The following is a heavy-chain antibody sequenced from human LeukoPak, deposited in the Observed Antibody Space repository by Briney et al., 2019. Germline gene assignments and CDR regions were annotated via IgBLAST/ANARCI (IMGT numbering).Heavy chain of an antibody. V-gene: IGHV4-38-2*02. CDR3: AREAARPSFAY. CDR1: GDSIRRGFY. D-gene: IGHD6-6*01. Sequence: SETLSLTCTVSGDSIRRGFYWGWIRHPPGKGLEWIGSMFHSGSTYLNPSLRSRISISVDTSKNQFYLTLSSVSAADTAMYYCAREAARPSFAYWGQGSLVTVSS. CDR2: MFHSGST. J-gene: IGHJ4*02.